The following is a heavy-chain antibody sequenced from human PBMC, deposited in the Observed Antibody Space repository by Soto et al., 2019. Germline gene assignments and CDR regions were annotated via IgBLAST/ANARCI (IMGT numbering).Heavy chain of an antibody. CDR1: GGTFSSYA. CDR2: ITPIFGTA. D-gene: IGHD4-17*01. V-gene: IGHV1-69*01. CDR3: ARDSGGTTVAFGMDV. J-gene: IGHJ6*02. Sequence: QVQLVQSGAEVKKPGSSVKVSCKASGGTFSSYAISWVRQAPGQGLEWMGGITPIFGTANYAQRFQGRVTITADESTSTAYMELISLRSEDTAVYYCARDSGGTTVAFGMDVWGQGTTVTVSS.